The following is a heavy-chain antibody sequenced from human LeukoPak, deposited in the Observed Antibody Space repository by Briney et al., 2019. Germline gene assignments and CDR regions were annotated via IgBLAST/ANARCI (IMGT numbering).Heavy chain of an antibody. CDR2: FNWNSDSI. D-gene: IGHD1-1*01. J-gene: IGHJ3*02. Sequence: GGSLRLSCAASGFTFDDYAMHWVRQAPGKGLEWVSGFNWNSDSIDYADSVKGRFTISRDNAKNSLYLQMNSLRAEDTALYYCAKDGSQESGTQAFDIWGQGTMVTVSS. CDR3: AKDGSQESGTQAFDI. CDR1: GFTFDDYA. V-gene: IGHV3-9*01.